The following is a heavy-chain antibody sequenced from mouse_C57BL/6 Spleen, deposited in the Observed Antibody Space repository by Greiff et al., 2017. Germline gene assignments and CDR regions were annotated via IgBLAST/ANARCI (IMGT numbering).Heavy chain of an antibody. D-gene: IGHD1-1*01. V-gene: IGHV1-80*01. Sequence: QVQLQQSGAELVKPGASVKISCKASGYAFSSYWMNWVKQRPGKGLEWIGQIYPGDGDTNYNGKFKGKATMTADKSSSTAYMQLSSLTSEDSAVYVWARKGAKYGRSYHCEGRGTGTTVTVSS. CDR2: IYPGDGDT. J-gene: IGHJ1*03. CDR1: GYAFSSYW. CDR3: ARKGAKYGRSYHCEG.